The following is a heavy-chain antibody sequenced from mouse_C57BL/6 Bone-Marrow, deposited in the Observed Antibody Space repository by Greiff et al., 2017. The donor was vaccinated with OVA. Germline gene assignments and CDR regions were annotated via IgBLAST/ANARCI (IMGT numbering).Heavy chain of an antibody. V-gene: IGHV1-26*01. CDR3: ARGPSFDY. CDR1: GYTFTDYY. J-gene: IGHJ2*01. CDR2: INPNNGGT. Sequence: EVQLQQSGPELVKPGASVKISCKASGYTFTDYYMNWVKQSHGKSLEWIGDINPNNGGTSYNQKFKGKATLTVDKSSSTAYMELRSLTSEDAAVYYCARGPSFDYWGQGTTLTVSS.